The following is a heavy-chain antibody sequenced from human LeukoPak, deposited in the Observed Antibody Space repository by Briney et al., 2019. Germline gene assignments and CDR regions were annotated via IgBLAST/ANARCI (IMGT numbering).Heavy chain of an antibody. J-gene: IGHJ6*03. CDR1: GGSLSPYY. CDR3: ARARYREINYAYAGGFYYMDV. D-gene: IGHD1-26*01. CDR2: ISYSGST. Sequence: SETLSLTCTVSGGSLSPYYWSWIRQSPGKGLEWIGYISYSGSTNSHPSLKSRVTISVDMFKPQFYLELSSVTAADTAVYYCARARYREINYAYAGGFYYMDVWGKGTTVTVSS. V-gene: IGHV4-59*01.